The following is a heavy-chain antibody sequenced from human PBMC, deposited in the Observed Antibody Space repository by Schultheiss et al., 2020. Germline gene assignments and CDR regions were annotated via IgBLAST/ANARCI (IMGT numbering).Heavy chain of an antibody. Sequence: GESLKISCAASGFTFSSYAMHWVRQAPGKGLEWVAVIRYDGSNKYYADSVKGRFTISRDNSKNTLYLQMNSLRAEDTAVYYCARERYSSGWNFDYWGQGTLVTVSS. D-gene: IGHD6-19*01. CDR1: GFTFSSYA. CDR3: ARERYSSGWNFDY. V-gene: IGHV3-30*02. CDR2: IRYDGSNK. J-gene: IGHJ4*02.